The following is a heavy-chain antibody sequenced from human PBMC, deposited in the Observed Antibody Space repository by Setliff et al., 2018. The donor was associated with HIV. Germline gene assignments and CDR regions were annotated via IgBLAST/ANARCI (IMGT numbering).Heavy chain of an antibody. V-gene: IGHV4-59*08. CDR3: VRGPQWLVQKGRVYYFDY. CDR2: IYYSGST. CDR1: SGSVNNYW. Sequence: LSLTCNVSSGSVNNYWWTWIRQPPGKGLEWIGYIYYSGSTYYNPSLKSRVTISVDTSKNQVSLKLNSMTAADTAVYFCVRGPQWLVQKGRVYYFDYWGQGTLVTVSS. D-gene: IGHD6-19*01. J-gene: IGHJ4*02.